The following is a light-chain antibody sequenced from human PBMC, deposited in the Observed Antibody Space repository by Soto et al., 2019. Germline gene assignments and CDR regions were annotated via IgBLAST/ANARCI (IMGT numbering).Light chain of an antibody. CDR1: QSVLYSSNNKNY. CDR3: QQCYSTPYT. V-gene: IGKV4-1*01. Sequence: DIVMTQSPDSLAVSLGERATINCKSSQSVLYSSNNKNYLAWYQQKPGQPPKLLIYWASTRESGVPDRFSCSGSGTEFTLTISSLQAEDVALYYCQQCYSTPYTFGQGTKLEIK. CDR2: WAS. J-gene: IGKJ2*01.